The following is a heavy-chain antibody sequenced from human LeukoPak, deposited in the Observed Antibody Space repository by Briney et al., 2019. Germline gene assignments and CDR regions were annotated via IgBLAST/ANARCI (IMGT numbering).Heavy chain of an antibody. CDR2: IYYSGSX. CDR3: XXXXXXXXXXXXXFDY. V-gene: IGHV4-39*07. CDR1: GGSISSSSYY. Sequence: SETLSLTCTVSGGSISSSSYYWGWIRQPPGKGLEWXXXIYYSGSXYXXPXXKSRVTISVDTSKNQFSPKLSSVTAADTAVYXXXXXXXXXXXXXXXFDYWGQGTLXTVSS. J-gene: IGHJ4*02.